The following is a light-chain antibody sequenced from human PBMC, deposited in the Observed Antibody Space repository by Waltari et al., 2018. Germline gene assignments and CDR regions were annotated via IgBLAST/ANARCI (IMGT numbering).Light chain of an antibody. V-gene: IGKV3-20*01. CDR1: QSVSRF. J-gene: IGKJ1*01. CDR2: GAS. CDR3: QKYDRLPAT. Sequence: EIVLTQSPGTLSLSAGERGTLTCRASQSVSRFLAWYHQKPGQAPRLLIYGASTRATGIPDRFSGSGSGTDFSLTISRLEPEDFAVYYCQKYDRLPATFGQGTKVEMK.